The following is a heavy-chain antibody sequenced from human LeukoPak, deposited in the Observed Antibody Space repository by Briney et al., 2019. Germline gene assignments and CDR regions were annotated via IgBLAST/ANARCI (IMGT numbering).Heavy chain of an antibody. J-gene: IGHJ6*03. CDR1: GFTFDDCA. Sequence: PGRSLRLSCAASGFTFDDCAMHWVRQAPGKGLEWVSGVSWNSGSIGYADSVKGRFTISRDNAKNSLYLQMNSLRAEDTALYYCAKDTYLPPPIFGQYYYYYMDVWGKGTTVTVSS. V-gene: IGHV3-9*01. CDR3: AKDTYLPPPIFGQYYYYYMDV. CDR2: VSWNSGSI. D-gene: IGHD3-3*01.